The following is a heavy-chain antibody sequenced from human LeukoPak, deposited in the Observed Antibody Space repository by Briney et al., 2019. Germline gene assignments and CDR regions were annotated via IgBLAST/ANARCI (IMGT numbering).Heavy chain of an antibody. D-gene: IGHD5-24*01. V-gene: IGHV6-1*01. Sequence: SQTLSLTCAISGDSVSSNSAAWNWIRQSPSRGLEWLGRTYYRSKWYNDYAVSVKSRITINPDTSKSQFSLQLNSVTPEDTAVYYCARELRRDGYNSFGTIDYWGQGTLVTVSS. CDR1: GDSVSSNSAA. J-gene: IGHJ4*02. CDR2: TYYRSKWYN. CDR3: ARELRRDGYNSFGTIDY.